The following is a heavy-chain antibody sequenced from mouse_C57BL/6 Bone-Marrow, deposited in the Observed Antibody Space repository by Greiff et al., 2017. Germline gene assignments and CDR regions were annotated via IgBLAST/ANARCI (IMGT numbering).Heavy chain of an antibody. CDR1: GYTFTSYT. Sequence: QVQLQQSGAELARPGASVKMSCKASGYTFTSYTMHWVKQRPGQGLEWIGYINPSSGYTKYNQKFKDKATLTADKSSSTAYMQLSSLTSEDSAVDYCARCALIYYSGSGYSWIAYWGQGTLVTVSA. CDR2: INPSSGYT. D-gene: IGHD1-1*01. CDR3: ARCALIYYSGSGYSWIAY. V-gene: IGHV1-4*01. J-gene: IGHJ3*01.